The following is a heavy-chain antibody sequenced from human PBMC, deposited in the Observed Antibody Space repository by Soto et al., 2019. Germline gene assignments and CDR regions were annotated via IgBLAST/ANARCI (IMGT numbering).Heavy chain of an antibody. CDR2: ISTFNGNT. V-gene: IGHV1-18*01. CDR1: GYTFTTYG. J-gene: IGHJ4*02. Sequence: QVQLVQSGAEVKKPGASVKVSCKTSGYTFTTYGISWVRQAPGQGLEWMGWISTFNGNTKYAQDLQDRVTLNTDTPTSTAYMELRSLTSDDTDVYYCTPEGELWGDAFDSWGQGTLVTVSA. CDR3: TPEGELWGDAFDS. D-gene: IGHD2-21*01.